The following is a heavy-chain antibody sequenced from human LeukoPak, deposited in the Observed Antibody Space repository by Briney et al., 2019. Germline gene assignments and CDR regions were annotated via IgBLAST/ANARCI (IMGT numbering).Heavy chain of an antibody. CDR1: GESFSGYF. Sequence: SETLSLTCAVYGESFSGYFWTWIRQPPGKGLEWIGEIYRSGIINYNPFLKSRVTISVDTSKNQFSLKLSSVTAADTAVYYCARECLPVQRSGFDYWGQGTLVTVSS. D-gene: IGHD1-26*01. CDR2: IYRSGII. J-gene: IGHJ4*02. V-gene: IGHV4-34*01. CDR3: ARECLPVQRSGFDY.